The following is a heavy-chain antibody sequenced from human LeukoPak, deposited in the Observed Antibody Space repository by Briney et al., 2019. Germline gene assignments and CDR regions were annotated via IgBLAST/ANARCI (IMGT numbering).Heavy chain of an antibody. CDR3: AKDHGSSGWYLDCFDY. CDR2: IRYDGSNK. CDR1: GFTFSSYG. V-gene: IGHV3-30*02. D-gene: IGHD6-19*01. J-gene: IGHJ4*02. Sequence: GGSLRLSCAASGFTFSSYGMHWVRQAPGKGLEWVAFIRYDGSNKYYADSVKGRFTISRDNSKNTLYLQMNSLRAEDTAVYYCAKDHGSSGWYLDCFDYWGQGTLVTVSS.